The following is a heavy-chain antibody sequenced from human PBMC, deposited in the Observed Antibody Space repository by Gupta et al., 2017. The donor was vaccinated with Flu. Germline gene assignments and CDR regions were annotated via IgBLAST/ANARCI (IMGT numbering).Heavy chain of an antibody. Sequence: QVQLQESGPGLVKPSQTLSLTCTVSGGSISSGGYYWSWIRQHPGKGLEWIGYIYYSGSTYYNPSLKSRVTISVDTSKNQFSLKLSSVTAADTAVYYCAREVTDIVVVVAATRADYNWFDPWGQGTLVTVSS. CDR1: GGSISSGGYY. J-gene: IGHJ5*02. V-gene: IGHV4-31*03. CDR2: IYYSGST. D-gene: IGHD2-15*01. CDR3: AREVTDIVVVVAATRADYNWFDP.